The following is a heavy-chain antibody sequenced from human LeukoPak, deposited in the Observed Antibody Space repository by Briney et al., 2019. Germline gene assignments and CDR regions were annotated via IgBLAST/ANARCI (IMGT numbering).Heavy chain of an antibody. V-gene: IGHV1-18*01. CDR2: ISTYKGNT. CDR1: GYTFTSYG. Sequence: ASVKVSCKASGYTFTSYGIIWVRQAPGQGLEWMGWISTYKGNTNYAQKFQGRVTMTTDTSTSTAYMELRSLRSDDTAVYYCAKGITAGGDHDVFDIWGQGTMVTVSS. CDR3: AKGITAGGDHDVFDI. D-gene: IGHD2-21*01. J-gene: IGHJ3*02.